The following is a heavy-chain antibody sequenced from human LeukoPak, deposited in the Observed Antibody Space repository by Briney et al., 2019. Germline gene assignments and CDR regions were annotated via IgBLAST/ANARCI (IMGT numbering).Heavy chain of an antibody. Sequence: ASVKVSCKASGYTFTSYDIIWVRQASGQGLEWMGWVNPNTGNTDYAQKFQGRVTITRDTSISTAYMELTSPISEDSAVYFCAREAPYSSHYYYYMDVWGKGTTVTVSS. CDR3: AREAPYSSHYYYYMDV. J-gene: IGHJ6*03. CDR2: VNPNTGNT. D-gene: IGHD6-13*01. CDR1: GYTFTSYD. V-gene: IGHV1-8*03.